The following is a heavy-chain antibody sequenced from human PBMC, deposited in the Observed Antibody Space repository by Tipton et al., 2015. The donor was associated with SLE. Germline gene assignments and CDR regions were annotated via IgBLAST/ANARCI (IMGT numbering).Heavy chain of an antibody. V-gene: IGHV4-4*09. Sequence: TLSLTCTVSGGSISSHYWSWIRQPPGKGLEWIGYIYTSGSTNYNPSLKSRVTISVDTSKNQFSLKLSSVTAADTAVYYCATTYGGYYFDYWGQGTLVTVSS. CDR2: IYTSGST. CDR1: GGSISSHY. J-gene: IGHJ4*02. CDR3: ATTYGGYYFDY. D-gene: IGHD4-23*01.